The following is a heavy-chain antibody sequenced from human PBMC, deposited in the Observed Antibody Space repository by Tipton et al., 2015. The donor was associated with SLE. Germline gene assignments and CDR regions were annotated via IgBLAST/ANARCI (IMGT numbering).Heavy chain of an antibody. CDR3: ARDPFRGLAVAASAY. J-gene: IGHJ4*02. Sequence: TLSLTCAVYDGSFSGYCWSWIRQPPGKGLEWIGEINHSGTTNYDPSLKSRVTISVDTSKNQFSLKLSSVTAADTAVYYCARDPFRGLAVAASAYWGQLTLFTFSS. V-gene: IGHV4-34*01. CDR2: INHSGTT. D-gene: IGHD6-19*01. CDR1: DGSFSGYC.